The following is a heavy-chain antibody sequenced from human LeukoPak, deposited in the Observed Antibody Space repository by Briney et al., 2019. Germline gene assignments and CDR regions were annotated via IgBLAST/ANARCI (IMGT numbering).Heavy chain of an antibody. CDR1: GFTFSNAW. CDR2: FRSKTDGGTT. V-gene: IGHV3-15*01. D-gene: IGHD3-22*01. Sequence: GGSLRLSCAASGFTFSNAWMSWVRQAPGKGLEWVGHFRSKTDGGTTDYAAPVKGRFTISRDDSKNTLYLQMNSLKTEDTAVYYCTTFEAYYDSSGYPHYFDYWGQGTLVTVSS. J-gene: IGHJ4*02. CDR3: TTFEAYYDSSGYPHYFDY.